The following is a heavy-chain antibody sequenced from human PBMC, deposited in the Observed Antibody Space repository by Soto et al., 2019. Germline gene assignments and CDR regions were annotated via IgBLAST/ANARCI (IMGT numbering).Heavy chain of an antibody. CDR2: IVPIRRTA. J-gene: IGHJ4*02. D-gene: IGHD6-13*01. CDR3: VRDSGAKLSSS. V-gene: IGHV1-69*13. CDR1: GGTFSSYR. Sequence: SVKVSCKASGGTFSSYRINWVRQAPGQGLEWVGGIVPIRRTADYAQTFQGRVSITADESACTSYMELRSLRSQDTAVYYCVRDSGAKLSSSWGQGTLVTVSS.